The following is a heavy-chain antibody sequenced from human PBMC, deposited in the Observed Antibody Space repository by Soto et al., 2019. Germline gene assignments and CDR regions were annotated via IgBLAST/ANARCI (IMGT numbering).Heavy chain of an antibody. J-gene: IGHJ6*02. D-gene: IGHD2-21*01. CDR1: GYSFISHS. V-gene: IGHV1-18*01. CDR3: ARGAFCGGAPGCRDMDV. CDR2: ISAYNGNT. Sequence: ASVKVSCKSSGYSFISHSITWVRQAPGQGLEWMGRISAYNGNTNYAQKLQGRVTMTTDTSTSIAYMELRSLKSDDTAVYYCARGAFCGGAPGCRDMDVWGQGTTVTVSS.